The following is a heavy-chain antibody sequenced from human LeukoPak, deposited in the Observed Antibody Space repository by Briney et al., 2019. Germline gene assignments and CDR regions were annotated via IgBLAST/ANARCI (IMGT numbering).Heavy chain of an antibody. D-gene: IGHD5-12*01. Sequence: PGGSLRLSCAASGFTFSNYWMHWVRQGPGKGLVWVSRINSDGSNTAYADSVKGRFTISRDNAKNTLSLQMNGLRAEDTAVYYCARGYAGGYFDLWGRGTLVTVSS. CDR3: ARGYAGGYFDL. V-gene: IGHV3-74*01. CDR1: GFTFSNYW. J-gene: IGHJ2*01. CDR2: INSDGSNT.